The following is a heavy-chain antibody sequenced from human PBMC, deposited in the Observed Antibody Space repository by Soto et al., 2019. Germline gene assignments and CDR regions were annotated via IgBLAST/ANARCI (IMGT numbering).Heavy chain of an antibody. Sequence: GASVKVSGKDSGGTFRSYAISCVRQAPGQGLEWMGGIIPIFGTANYAQKFQGRVTITADESTSTAYMELSSLRSEDTAVYYCARDCGGDCPRGAFDIWGQGTMVTVSS. CDR3: ARDCGGDCPRGAFDI. J-gene: IGHJ3*02. V-gene: IGHV1-69*13. D-gene: IGHD2-21*02. CDR1: GGTFRSYA. CDR2: IIPIFGTA.